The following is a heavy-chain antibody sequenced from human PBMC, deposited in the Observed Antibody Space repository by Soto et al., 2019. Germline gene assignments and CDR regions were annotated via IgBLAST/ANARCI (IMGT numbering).Heavy chain of an antibody. Sequence: EVQLVESGGGLVKPGGSLRLSCAASGFTFSNAWMSWVRQAPGKGLEWVGRIKSKTDGGTTDYAAPVKGRFTISRDDSKNTLYLQMNSLKTEDTAVYYCTTDYSVFTHSPYCSGGSCYPDAFDIWGQGTMVTVSS. D-gene: IGHD2-15*01. J-gene: IGHJ3*02. CDR1: GFTFSNAW. CDR3: TTDYSVFTHSPYCSGGSCYPDAFDI. V-gene: IGHV3-15*01. CDR2: IKSKTDGGTT.